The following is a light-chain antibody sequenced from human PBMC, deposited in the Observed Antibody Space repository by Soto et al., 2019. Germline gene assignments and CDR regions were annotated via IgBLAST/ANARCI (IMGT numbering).Light chain of an antibody. CDR1: QSISRW. CDR2: DAS. Sequence: TQSPYTLCVALGDSRIIKNRASQSISRWLAWYQQKPGKAPKVLIYDASSLESGVPSRFSGSGSVLVFTISINSLQPDSFASYCCHHFNSNPWTFGQGTKVDI. J-gene: IGKJ1*01. CDR3: HHFNSNPWT. V-gene: IGKV1-5*01.